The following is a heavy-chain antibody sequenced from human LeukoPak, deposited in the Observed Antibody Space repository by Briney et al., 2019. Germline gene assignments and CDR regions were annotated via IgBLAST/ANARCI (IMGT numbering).Heavy chain of an antibody. CDR1: GFTSSSYG. J-gene: IGHJ4*02. V-gene: IGHV3-30*18. CDR2: ISYDGSNK. D-gene: IGHD3-9*01. CDR3: AKAAILTRTYYFDY. Sequence: RRSLRLSCAASGFTSSSYGMHWVRQAPGKGLEWVAVISYDGSNKYYADSVKGRFTISRDNSKNTLYLQMNSLRAEDTAVYYCAKAAILTRTYYFDYWGQGTLVTVSS.